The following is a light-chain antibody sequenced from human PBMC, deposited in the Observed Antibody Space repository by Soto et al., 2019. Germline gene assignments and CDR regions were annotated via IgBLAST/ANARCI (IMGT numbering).Light chain of an antibody. CDR2: SNI. V-gene: IGLV1-44*01. Sequence: SVLTQPPSASVTPGQRVSISCSGSSSNIGRNTVNWYQQLPGTTPKVLIYSNIQRPSGVPDRFSGSKSGTSASLAITGLQSEDEADYYCAAWDDSLNAYVFGAGTRSPS. J-gene: IGLJ1*01. CDR1: SSNIGRNT. CDR3: AAWDDSLNAYV.